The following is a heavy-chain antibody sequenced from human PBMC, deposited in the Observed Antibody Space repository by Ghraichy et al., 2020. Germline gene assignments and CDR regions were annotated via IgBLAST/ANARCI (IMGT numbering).Heavy chain of an antibody. D-gene: IGHD3-3*01. CDR2: IKSDGYST. CDR1: RFTFNTCW. Sequence: GGSLRLSCAASRFTFNTCWMHWVRQAPGKGLVWVSRIKSDGYSTSYADSVKGRFTISRDNAKNTLYLQMNSLRADDTAVYFCVRDGDHYDFDYWGQGILVTVSS. J-gene: IGHJ4*02. CDR3: VRDGDHYDFDY. V-gene: IGHV3-74*01.